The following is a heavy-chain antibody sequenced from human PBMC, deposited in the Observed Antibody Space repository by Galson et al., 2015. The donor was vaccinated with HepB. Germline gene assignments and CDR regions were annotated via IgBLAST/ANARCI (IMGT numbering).Heavy chain of an antibody. D-gene: IGHD2-2*01. CDR3: ASNLGYCSSTSCYVRWYFDL. V-gene: IGHV3-53*01. CDR2: IYSGGST. J-gene: IGHJ2*01. Sequence: SLRLSCAASGFTVSSNYMSWVRQAPGKGLEWVSVIYSGGSTYYADSVKGRFTISRDNSKNTLYLQMNSLRAEDTAVYYCASNLGYCSSTSCYVRWYFDLWGRGTLVTVSS. CDR1: GFTVSSNY.